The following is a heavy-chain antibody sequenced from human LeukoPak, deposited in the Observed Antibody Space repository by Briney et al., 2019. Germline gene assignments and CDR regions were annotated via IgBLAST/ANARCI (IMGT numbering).Heavy chain of an antibody. CDR1: GGSISSSSYY. Sequence: SETLSLTCTVSGGSISSSSYYWGWIRQPPGKGLEWIGEINHSGSTNYNPSLKSRVTISVDTSKNQFSLKLSSVTAADTAVYYCARGRNTTVTTPYFDYWGQGTLVTVSS. V-gene: IGHV4-39*07. CDR3: ARGRNTTVTTPYFDY. D-gene: IGHD4-17*01. J-gene: IGHJ4*02. CDR2: INHSGST.